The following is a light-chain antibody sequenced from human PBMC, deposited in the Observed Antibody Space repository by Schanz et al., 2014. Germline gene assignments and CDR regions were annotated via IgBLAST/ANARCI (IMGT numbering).Light chain of an antibody. V-gene: IGKV1-6*01. Sequence: AIHMTQSPSSLSASVGDTVTITCRASQAIRVDLGWFQQKPGKAPKLLIYAASNLQRGVPSRFSGSGYGPDFTLTITSLQPEDFATYYCLQDYSYPFTFGQGTRL. CDR2: AAS. J-gene: IGKJ5*01. CDR1: QAIRVD. CDR3: LQDYSYPFT.